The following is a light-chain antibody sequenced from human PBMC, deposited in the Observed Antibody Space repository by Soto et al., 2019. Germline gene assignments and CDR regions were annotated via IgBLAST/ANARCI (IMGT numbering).Light chain of an antibody. CDR1: SSNIGAGYD. CDR2: GNN. Sequence: QLVLTQPPSVSGAPGQRVTISCTGSSSNIGAGYDVHWYQLLPGTAPKLLIYGNNNRPSGVPDRFSGSKSGTSASLAITGLQAEDEADYYCQSYDSSLGRVFGGGTKVTVL. CDR3: QSYDSSLGRV. V-gene: IGLV1-40*01. J-gene: IGLJ2*01.